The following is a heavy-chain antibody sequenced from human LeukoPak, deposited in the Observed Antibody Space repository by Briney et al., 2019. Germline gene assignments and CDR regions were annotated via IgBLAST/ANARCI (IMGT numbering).Heavy chain of an antibody. Sequence: ASVKVSCKASGYTFTNYGIIWVRQAPGQGLESMGCISAYNGNTNYAQKLQGRVTMTTDTSTSTAYMELRSLRSDDTAVYYCARERRDIVATNDYWGQGTLVTVSS. V-gene: IGHV1-18*01. CDR1: GYTFTNYG. CDR2: ISAYNGNT. J-gene: IGHJ4*02. CDR3: ARERRDIVATNDY. D-gene: IGHD5-12*01.